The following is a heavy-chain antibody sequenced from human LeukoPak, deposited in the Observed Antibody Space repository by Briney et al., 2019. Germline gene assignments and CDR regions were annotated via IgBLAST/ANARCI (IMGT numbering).Heavy chain of an antibody. Sequence: GASVKVSCKTSGYTFTSYFMHWVRQAPGQGLEWMGGIIPMFGTAKYAQKFQGRVTITADESTSTAYMELSSLRSEDTAVYYCARHRPAKHYYDSSAYSPFDYWGQGTLVTVSS. CDR2: IIPMFGTA. V-gene: IGHV1-69*13. CDR1: GYTFTSYF. CDR3: ARHRPAKHYYDSSAYSPFDY. J-gene: IGHJ4*02. D-gene: IGHD3-22*01.